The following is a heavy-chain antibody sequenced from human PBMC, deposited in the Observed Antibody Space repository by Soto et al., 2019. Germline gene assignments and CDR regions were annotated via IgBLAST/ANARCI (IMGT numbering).Heavy chain of an antibody. V-gene: IGHV1-69*01. CDR2: IIPIFGTA. J-gene: IGHJ6*02. D-gene: IGHD6-13*01. CDR1: GGTFSSYA. Sequence: QVQLVQSGAEVKKPGSSVNVSCKASGGTFSSYAISWVRQAPGQGLEWMGGIIPIFGTANYAQKFQGRVTITADESTSTAYMELSSLRSEDTAVYYCARASGIAAAGDYYYGMDVWGQGTTVTVSS. CDR3: ARASGIAAAGDYYYGMDV.